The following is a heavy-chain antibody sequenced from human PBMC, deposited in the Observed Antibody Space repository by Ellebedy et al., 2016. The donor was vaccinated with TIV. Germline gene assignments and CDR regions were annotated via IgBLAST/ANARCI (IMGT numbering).Heavy chain of an antibody. Sequence: GESLKISCVASGFTFSNYNMNWVRQSPGKGLEWVSSIRSTGSDKYYAESVKGRFTISRDNAQDTLYLQMNSLRAEDTAVYFRSSGWSTPDSWGQGTLVIVSS. J-gene: IGHJ4*02. CDR2: IRSTGSDK. D-gene: IGHD2-15*01. V-gene: IGHV3-21*06. CDR1: GFTFSNYN. CDR3: SSGWSTPDS.